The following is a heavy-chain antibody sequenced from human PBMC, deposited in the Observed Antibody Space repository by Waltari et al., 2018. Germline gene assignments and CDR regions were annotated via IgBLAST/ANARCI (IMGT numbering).Heavy chain of an antibody. CDR2: INHSGST. V-gene: IGHV4-34*01. CDR3: ARNINGDYADY. CDR1: GGSFSGYY. J-gene: IGHJ4*02. Sequence: QVQLQQWGAGLLKPSETLSLTCAVYGGSFSGYYWSWIRQPPGKGLEWIGEINHSGSTNYNPSLKSRVTISVDTSKNQFSLKLSSVTAADTAVYYCARNINGDYADYWGQGTLVTVSS. D-gene: IGHD4-17*01.